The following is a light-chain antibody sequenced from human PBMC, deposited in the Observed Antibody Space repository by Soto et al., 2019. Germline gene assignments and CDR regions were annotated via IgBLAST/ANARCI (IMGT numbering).Light chain of an antibody. J-gene: IGLJ1*01. CDR2: EVS. Sequence: QSVLTQPRSVSGSPGQSVTISCAGTSSDVGGYNYVSWYQQHPGKAPKLMIYEVSNRPSGVSHRFSGSKSDNTASLTISGLQTDDEADYYCSSYTSSRTLVFGTGTKVTVL. V-gene: IGLV2-14*01. CDR1: SSDVGGYNY. CDR3: SSYTSSRTLV.